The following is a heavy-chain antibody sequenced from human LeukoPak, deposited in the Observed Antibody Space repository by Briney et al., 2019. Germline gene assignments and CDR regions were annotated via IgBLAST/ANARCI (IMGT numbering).Heavy chain of an antibody. CDR3: AKRQRWLQSPFDY. CDR1: EFTFDDYA. CDR2: ISGSGGST. V-gene: IGHV3-23*01. D-gene: IGHD5-24*01. J-gene: IGHJ4*02. Sequence: GRSLRLSCAASEFTFDDYAMHWVRQAPGKGLEWVSAISGSGGSTYYADSVKGRFTISRDNSKNTLYLQMNSLRAEDTAVYYCAKRQRWLQSPFDYWGQGTLVTVSS.